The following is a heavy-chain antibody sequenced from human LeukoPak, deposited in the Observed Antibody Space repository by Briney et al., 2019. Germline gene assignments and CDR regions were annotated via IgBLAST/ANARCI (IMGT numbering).Heavy chain of an antibody. CDR1: GYTFTSYG. Sequence: GASVKVSCKASGYTFTSYGISRVRQAPGQGLEWMGWISAYNGNTNYAQKLQGRVTMTTDTSTSTAYMELRSLRSDDTAVYYCARDYYGSGSYYFHDAFDIWGQGTMVTVSS. CDR3: ARDYYGSGSYYFHDAFDI. D-gene: IGHD3-10*01. J-gene: IGHJ3*02. CDR2: ISAYNGNT. V-gene: IGHV1-18*01.